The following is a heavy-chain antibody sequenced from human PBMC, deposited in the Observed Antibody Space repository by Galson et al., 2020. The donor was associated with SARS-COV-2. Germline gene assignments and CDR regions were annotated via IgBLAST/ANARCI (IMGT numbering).Heavy chain of an antibody. V-gene: IGHV4-59*08. CDR2: IYKSGST. D-gene: IGHD6-19*01. Sequence: SETLSLTCSVSGVSISTDYWSWIRQPPGEGLEWIGYIYKSGSTSYNPSLKSRVAISIDTSRNQFSLRLSSVTAADTAVYYCARVKSDSSGWYHFDYWGQGTLVSVSS. CDR3: ARVKSDSSGWYHFDY. J-gene: IGHJ4*02. CDR1: GVSISTDY.